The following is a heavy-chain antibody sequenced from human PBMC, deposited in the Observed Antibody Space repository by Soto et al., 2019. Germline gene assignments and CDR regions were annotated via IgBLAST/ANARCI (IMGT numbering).Heavy chain of an antibody. Sequence: TLSLPCTVSGGPFSTGGYYWNWIRQLPGKGLEWIWYIYYSGNTYYSPSLNSRVTISADTSKNQFSLNLTSVTAADKAVYYCARGPHYYGSGSYSPCYGMDVWGQGTTVTVSS. J-gene: IGHJ6*02. CDR3: ARGPHYYGSGSYSPCYGMDV. D-gene: IGHD3-10*01. CDR2: IYYSGNT. CDR1: GGPFSTGGYY. V-gene: IGHV4-31*03.